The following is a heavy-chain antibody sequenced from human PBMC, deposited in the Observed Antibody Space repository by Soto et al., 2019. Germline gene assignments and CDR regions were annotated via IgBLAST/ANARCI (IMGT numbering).Heavy chain of an antibody. CDR2: INWNGGSK. D-gene: IGHD3-22*01. CDR1: GFTFDEYA. J-gene: IGHJ4*02. Sequence: PWGSLRLSCAASGFTFDEYALTWVRQAPGKGLEWVAGINWNGGSKGYADSVKGRFTISRDNAKSSLYLQMNNLRAEDTAFYFCARATQSYYDTSGYYSYVHWGQGAQVTVSS. V-gene: IGHV3-20*04. CDR3: ARATQSYYDTSGYYSYVH.